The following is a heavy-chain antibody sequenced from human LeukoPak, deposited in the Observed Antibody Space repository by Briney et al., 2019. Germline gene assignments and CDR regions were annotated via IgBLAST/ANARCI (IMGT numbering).Heavy chain of an antibody. D-gene: IGHD3-22*01. V-gene: IGHV3-53*01. Sequence: GGSLRLSCAASGFTVSNNYMSWFRQAPGKGLEWVSVVYSGGSTYYAESVKGRFTISRDNSKNTLYLQMNSLRAEDTAVYYCARDHRSYYDVSGDYYFDNWGQGTLVTVSS. J-gene: IGHJ4*02. CDR1: GFTVSNNY. CDR3: ARDHRSYYDVSGDYYFDN. CDR2: VYSGGST.